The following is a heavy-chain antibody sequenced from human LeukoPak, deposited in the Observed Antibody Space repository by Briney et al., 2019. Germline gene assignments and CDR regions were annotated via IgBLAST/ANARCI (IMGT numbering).Heavy chain of an antibody. J-gene: IGHJ4*02. V-gene: IGHV3-30*18. CDR1: GFTFSSYG. CDR3: AKDWDSSPYFDY. CDR2: ISYEGSNK. D-gene: IGHD3-22*01. Sequence: GGSLRLSWAASGFTFSSYGMHWVRQAPSKGLEWVAFISYEGSNKYYADSVKGRFTIYRDNSKTTLYLQMNSLRAEDTAVYYCAKDWDSSPYFDYWGQGTLVTVSS.